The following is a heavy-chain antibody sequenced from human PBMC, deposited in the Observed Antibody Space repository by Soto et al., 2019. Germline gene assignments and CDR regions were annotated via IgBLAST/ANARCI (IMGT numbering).Heavy chain of an antibody. CDR2: IKGKPDGGAT. CDR3: TAGSPFNY. CDR1: GFTFNTAW. Sequence: VGSLRLSCAASGFTFNTAWLTWVRQAPGKGLEWVGRIKGKPDGGATDYAALVEGRFMISRDDSQNTVFLQMNSLKTDDTAVYYCTAGSPFNYWGPGTLVTVSS. J-gene: IGHJ4*02. V-gene: IGHV3-15*01.